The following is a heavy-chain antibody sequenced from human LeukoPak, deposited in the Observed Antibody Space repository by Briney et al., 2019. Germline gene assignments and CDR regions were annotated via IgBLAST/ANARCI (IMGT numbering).Heavy chain of an antibody. CDR2: ISAYNGNT. Sequence: ASVKVSCKASGYTFTGYYMHWVRQAPGQGLEWMGWISAYNGNTNYAQKLQGRVTMTTDTSTSTAYMELRSLRSDDTAVYYCARGTYYDFWSGYYSRSDYFDYWGQGTLVTVSS. CDR3: ARGTYYDFWSGYYSRSDYFDY. J-gene: IGHJ4*02. V-gene: IGHV1-18*04. CDR1: GYTFTGYY. D-gene: IGHD3-3*01.